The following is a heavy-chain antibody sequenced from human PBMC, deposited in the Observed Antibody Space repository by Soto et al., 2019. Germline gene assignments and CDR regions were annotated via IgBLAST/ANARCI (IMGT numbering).Heavy chain of an antibody. CDR1: GGSISSYY. CDR3: ARSGVLLWFGELLPQDRNWFDP. J-gene: IGHJ5*02. D-gene: IGHD3-10*01. CDR2: IYYSGST. V-gene: IGHV4-59*01. Sequence: QVQLQESGPGLVKPSETLSLTCTVSGGSISSYYWSWIRQPPGKGLEWIGYIYYSGSTNYNPSLTXXXHLSLDTSKTXXSXKXXSVTAADTAVYYCARSGVLLWFGELLPQDRNWFDPWGQGTLVTVSS.